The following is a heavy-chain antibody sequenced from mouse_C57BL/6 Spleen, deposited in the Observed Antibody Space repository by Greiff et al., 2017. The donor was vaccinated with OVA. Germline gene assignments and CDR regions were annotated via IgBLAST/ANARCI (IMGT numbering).Heavy chain of an antibody. CDR1: GYTFTSYW. V-gene: IGHV1-50*01. CDR3: ARYLHGEDAMDY. J-gene: IGHJ4*01. Sequence: VQLQQSGAELVKPGASVKLSCKASGYTFTSYWMQWVKQRPGQGLEWIGEIDPSDSYTNYNQKFKGKATLTVDTSSSTAYMQLSSLTSEDSAVYCCARYLHGEDAMDYWGQGTSVTVSS. CDR2: IDPSDSYT. D-gene: IGHD5-1*01.